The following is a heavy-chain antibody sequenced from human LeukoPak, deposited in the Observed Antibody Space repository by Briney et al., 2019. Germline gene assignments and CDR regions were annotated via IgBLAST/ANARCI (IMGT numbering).Heavy chain of an antibody. V-gene: IGHV1-24*01. D-gene: IGHD6-13*01. J-gene: IGHJ6*03. CDR3: ARVRQLVLNYYYYMDV. CDR1: GGTFSSYA. CDR2: FDPEDGET. Sequence: ASVKVSCKASGGTFSSYAISWVRQAPGQGLEWMGGFDPEDGETIYAQKFQGRVTMTEDTSTDTAYMELSSLRSEDTAVYYCARVRQLVLNYYYYMDVWGKGTTVTVSS.